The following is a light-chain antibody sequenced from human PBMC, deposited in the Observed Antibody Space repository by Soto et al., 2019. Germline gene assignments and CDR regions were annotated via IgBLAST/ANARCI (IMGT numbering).Light chain of an antibody. Sequence: IQMPQSPSTLSASVGDRVTITCRASQSISSWLAWYQQKPGKAPNLLINDASSLESGVPSRFSGSGSGTEFTLTISSLQPDDFATYYCQQYNSYPITFGQGTRLEIK. V-gene: IGKV1-5*01. CDR1: QSISSW. CDR3: QQYNSYPIT. J-gene: IGKJ5*01. CDR2: DAS.